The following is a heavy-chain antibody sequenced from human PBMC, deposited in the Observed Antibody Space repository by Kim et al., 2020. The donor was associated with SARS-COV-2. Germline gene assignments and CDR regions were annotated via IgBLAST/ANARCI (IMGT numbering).Heavy chain of an antibody. CDR1: GYTFTSYA. CDR3: ARVGYDILTGYALDY. J-gene: IGHJ4*02. CDR2: INXNTGNP. D-gene: IGHD3-9*01. V-gene: IGHV7-4-1*02. Sequence: ASVKVSCKASGYTFTSYAMNWVRQAPGQGLEWMGWINXNTGNPTYAQGFTGRFVFSLDTSVSTAYLQISSLKAEDTAVDYCARVGYDILTGYALDYWGQGTLVTVSS.